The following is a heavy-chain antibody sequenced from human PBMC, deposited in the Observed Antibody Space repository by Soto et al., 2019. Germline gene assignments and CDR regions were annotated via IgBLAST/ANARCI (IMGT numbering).Heavy chain of an antibody. CDR3: AHTKDSSGFLTS. D-gene: IGHD3-22*01. CDR2: IHWNDDK. V-gene: IGHV2-5*01. CDR1: GFSLSAYGVR. J-gene: IGHJ5*02. Sequence: QITLKESGPPLVKPTQTLTLTCSFSGFSLSAYGVRVIWFRQPPGETLEWLALIHWNDDKRYSPYLKGRLTTTKDTSKNQVVLTLTNLDPLDTGTYFCAHTKDSSGFLTSWGQGILVTVSS.